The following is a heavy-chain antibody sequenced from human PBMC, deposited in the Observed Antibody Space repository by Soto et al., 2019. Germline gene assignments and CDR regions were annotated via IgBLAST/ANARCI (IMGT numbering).Heavy chain of an antibody. CDR1: GFTFSSYA. D-gene: IGHD3-10*01. CDR3: AKEISGPSDYYYGMDV. Sequence: GGSLRLSCAASGFTFSSYAMSWVRQAPGKGLEWVSAISGSGGSTYYADSVKGRFTISRDNSKNTLYLQMNSLRAEDTAVYYCAKEISGPSDYYYGMDVWGQGTTVTVSS. CDR2: ISGSGGST. J-gene: IGHJ6*02. V-gene: IGHV3-23*01.